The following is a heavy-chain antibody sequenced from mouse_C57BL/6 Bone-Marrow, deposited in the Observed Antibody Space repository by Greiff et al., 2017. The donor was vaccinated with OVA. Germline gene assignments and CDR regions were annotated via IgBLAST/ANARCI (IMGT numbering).Heavy chain of an antibody. CDR2: IDPNSGGT. D-gene: IGHD2-3*01. V-gene: IGHV1-62-3*01. CDR1: GYTFTSYW. J-gene: IGHJ4*01. CDR3: AAMGWLLRNAMDY. Sequence: VKLMESGAELVKPGASVKLSSKASGYTFTSYWMHWVKQRPGRGLEWIGRIDPNSGGTKYNEKFKSKATLTVDKPSSTAYMQLSSLTSEDSAVYYSAAMGWLLRNAMDYWGQGTSVTVSS.